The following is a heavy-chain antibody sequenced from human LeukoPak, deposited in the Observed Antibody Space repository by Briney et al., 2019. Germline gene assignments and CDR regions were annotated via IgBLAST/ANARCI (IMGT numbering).Heavy chain of an antibody. V-gene: IGHV3-23*01. D-gene: IGHD3-22*01. CDR3: AKAVGSSGYFSRDAFDI. CDR2: ISGGGSGT. Sequence: GGSLTLSYAPSGLTFSSYGVSWARHAPGKGLEWVAVISGGGSGTYYADSVRGRFTISRDNSKNTVYLQMNSLRAEDTAIYYCAKAVGSSGYFSRDAFDIWGQGTMVTVSS. CDR1: GLTFSSYG. J-gene: IGHJ3*02.